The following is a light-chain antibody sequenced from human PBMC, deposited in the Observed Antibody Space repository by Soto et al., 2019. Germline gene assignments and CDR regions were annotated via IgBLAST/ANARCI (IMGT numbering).Light chain of an antibody. CDR2: ADD. Sequence: SYELTQPPSVSVAPGQTARITCGGNNIGSKSVHWYQQKPGQAPVLVVYADDDRPSGIPERISGSNSGNTATLTISRVDAGHEADYYCQLWDSTRDHHVFGSGTKLTVL. CDR1: NIGSKS. J-gene: IGLJ1*01. V-gene: IGLV3-21*02. CDR3: QLWDSTRDHHV.